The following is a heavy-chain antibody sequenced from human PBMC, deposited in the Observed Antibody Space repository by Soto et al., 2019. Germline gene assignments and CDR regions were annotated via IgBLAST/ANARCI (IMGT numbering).Heavy chain of an antibody. CDR2: INPKSGGI. Sequence: QVQLVQSGAEVNKPGASVKVSCKASGYTFTDRYLHWVRQVPGQGLEWMGWINPKSGGISNAQKFQGRVNMTRDTSNSTAYMELKRLRSDDTAVYYCAITSEDRLVRALDYWGQGTRVTVSS. D-gene: IGHD3-16*01. J-gene: IGHJ4*02. CDR1: GYTFTDRY. V-gene: IGHV1-2*02. CDR3: AITSEDRLVRALDY.